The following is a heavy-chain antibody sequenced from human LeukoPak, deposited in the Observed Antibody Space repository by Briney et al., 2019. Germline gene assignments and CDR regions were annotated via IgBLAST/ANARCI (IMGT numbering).Heavy chain of an antibody. CDR1: GFTVSNNF. Sequence: GGSLRLSCAASGFTVSNNFMSWVRQAPGKGLEWVSLIYSGGTTHYPDSVKGRFTISRDNSKNILYLQMDSLRAEDTAVYYCGRNTDYYGSGTYGYFDRWGRGTLVTVSS. V-gene: IGHV3-53*01. D-gene: IGHD3-10*01. CDR3: GRNTDYYGSGTYGYFDR. J-gene: IGHJ2*01. CDR2: IYSGGTT.